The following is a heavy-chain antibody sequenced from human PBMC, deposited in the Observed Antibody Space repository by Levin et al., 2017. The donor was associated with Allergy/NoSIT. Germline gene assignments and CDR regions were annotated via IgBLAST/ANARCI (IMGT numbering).Heavy chain of an antibody. Sequence: GESLKISCAASGFTFSGSTIHWVRQASGKGLEWVGRIRNKANYYAATYAASVKGRFIISRDDSKNTAYLQMNSLKTEDTAVYYCTRQGAVKVGDYGVYYYNMDVWGKGTTVTVSS. J-gene: IGHJ6*03. CDR2: IRNKANYYAA. V-gene: IGHV3-73*01. CDR1: GFTFSGST. D-gene: IGHD4-17*01. CDR3: TRQGAVKVGDYGVYYYNMDV.